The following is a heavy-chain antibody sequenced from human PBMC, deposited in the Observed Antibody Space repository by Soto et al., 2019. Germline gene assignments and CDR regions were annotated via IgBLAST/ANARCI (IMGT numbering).Heavy chain of an antibody. CDR2: ISYDGSNK. J-gene: IGHJ6*03. V-gene: IGHV3-30*18. Sequence: GGSLRLSCAASGFTFSSYGMHWVRQAPGKGLEWVAVISYDGSNKYYADSVKGRFTISRDNSKNTLYLQMNSLRAEDTAVYYCAKGRFVVVPAASYMDVWGKGTTVTVSS. D-gene: IGHD2-2*01. CDR1: GFTFSSYG. CDR3: AKGRFVVVPAASYMDV.